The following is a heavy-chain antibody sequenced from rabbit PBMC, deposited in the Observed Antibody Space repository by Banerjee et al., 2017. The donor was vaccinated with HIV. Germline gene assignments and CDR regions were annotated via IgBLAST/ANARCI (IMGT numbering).Heavy chain of an antibody. CDR3: ARYPYAAYFNL. CDR2: IYAGSSGST. D-gene: IGHD6-1*01. CDR1: GLDFSSSYW. J-gene: IGHJ4*01. V-gene: IGHV1S45*01. Sequence: QEQLVEFGGDLVQPEGSLTLTCKASGLDFSSSYWICWVRQAPGKGLEWIACIYAGSSGSTYYASWAKGRFTVSKTSSTTVTLQMTSLTAADTATYFCARYPYAAYFNLWGQGTLVTVS.